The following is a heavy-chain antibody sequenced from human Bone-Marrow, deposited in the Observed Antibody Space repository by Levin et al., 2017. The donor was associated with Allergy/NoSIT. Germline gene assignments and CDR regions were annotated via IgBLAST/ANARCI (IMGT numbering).Heavy chain of an antibody. J-gene: IGHJ4*02. CDR1: GFSLSTSGMR. CDR2: IDWDDDK. D-gene: IGHD2-21*02. Sequence: ESGPTLVKPTQTLTLTCTFSGFSLSTSGMRVSWIRQPPGKALEWLARIDWDDDKFYSTSLKTRLTISKDTSKNQVVLTMTNMDPVDTATYYCARIRLLGREYYFDYWGQGTLVTVSS. CDR3: ARIRLLGREYYFDY. V-gene: IGHV2-70*04.